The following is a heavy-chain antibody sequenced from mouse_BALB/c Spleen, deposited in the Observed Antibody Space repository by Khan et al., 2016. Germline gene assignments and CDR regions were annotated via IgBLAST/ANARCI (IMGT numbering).Heavy chain of an antibody. CDR2: IRSKSDNYAT. Sequence: EVQLVESGGGLVQPKGTLKLSCAASEFTFNTYAMNSVRQAPGKGLEWVPRIRSKSDNYATYYADSVKDRFTNSSDDSQGIFYLQMTNLKPEDTAMDNCVGSDSEDGGQGISVTVSS. CDR3: VGSDSED. V-gene: IGHV10-1*02. CDR1: EFTFNTYA. D-gene: IGHD2-4*01. J-gene: IGHJ4*01.